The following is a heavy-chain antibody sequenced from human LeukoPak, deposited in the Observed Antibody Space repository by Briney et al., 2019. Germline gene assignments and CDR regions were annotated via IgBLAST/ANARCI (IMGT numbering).Heavy chain of an antibody. CDR1: GFTFSSYG. Sequence: GGSLRLSCAASGFTFSSYGMSWVRQAPGKGLEWVSSISGTGGSTYYADSVKGRFTISRDNSKNTLDLQMNSLRAEDTAIYYCAKGGYGSGWRNYFDSWGQGTLVTVSS. CDR3: AKGGYGSGWRNYFDS. CDR2: ISGTGGST. V-gene: IGHV3-23*01. J-gene: IGHJ4*02. D-gene: IGHD6-25*01.